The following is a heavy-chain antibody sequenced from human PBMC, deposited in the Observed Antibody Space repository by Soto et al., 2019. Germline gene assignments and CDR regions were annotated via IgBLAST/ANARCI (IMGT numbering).Heavy chain of an antibody. J-gene: IGHJ6*02. D-gene: IGHD3-10*01. CDR3: ARNGYYGSGSYGMDV. CDR1: GYSFINYG. Sequence: ASVKVSCKTSGYSFINYGISWVRQAPGQGLEWLGWISDYNGNTNYAQKYKGRVIMTTDTSTKTAYMVLRSLRFDDTAVYYCARNGYYGSGSYGMDVWGQ. CDR2: ISDYNGNT. V-gene: IGHV1-18*01.